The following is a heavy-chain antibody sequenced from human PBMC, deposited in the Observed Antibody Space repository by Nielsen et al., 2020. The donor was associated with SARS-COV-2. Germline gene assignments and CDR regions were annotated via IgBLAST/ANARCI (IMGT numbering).Heavy chain of an antibody. V-gene: IGHV3-9*01. CDR1: GFTVDDYA. D-gene: IGHD6-13*01. J-gene: IGHJ6*02. CDR2: ISWNSGSI. Sequence: SLEISCAASGFTVDDYAMHWVRQAPGKGLEWVSGISWNSGSIGYADSVKGRFTISRDNAKNSLYLQMNSLRAEDTALYYCATLAAAGHYYYYGMDVWGQGTTVTVSS. CDR3: ATLAAAGHYYYYGMDV.